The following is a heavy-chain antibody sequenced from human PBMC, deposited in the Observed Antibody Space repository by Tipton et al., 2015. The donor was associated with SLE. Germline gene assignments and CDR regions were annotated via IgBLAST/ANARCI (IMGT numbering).Heavy chain of an antibody. D-gene: IGHD3-10*01. CDR1: GGSISTYY. Sequence: TLSLTCTVSGGSISTYYWSWIRQPPKQGLEWIGWLYHTGSTDYNPSLKSRVTISVDTSKNQFSLRLSSVTAADTAVYYCAIDYYGSGFDAFDIWGQGTMVTVSS. V-gene: IGHV4-59*01. CDR3: AIDYYGSGFDAFDI. CDR2: LYHTGST. J-gene: IGHJ3*02.